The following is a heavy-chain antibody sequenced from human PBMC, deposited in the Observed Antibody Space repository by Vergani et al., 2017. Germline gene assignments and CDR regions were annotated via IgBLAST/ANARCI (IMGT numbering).Heavy chain of an antibody. J-gene: IGHJ4*02. V-gene: IGHV3-23*01. CDR1: GFTFSNSA. CDR2: ISGPGLST. D-gene: IGHD2-21*01. CDR3: AKGTYMMLIAILYYFDY. Sequence: EVHLLESGGGLVQSGGSLRLSCAASGFTFSNSAVSWVRQAPGRGLAWVSSISGPGLSTYYADSVKGRFSISRDNSKNTLYLQMDTLRAEDTAVYYCAKGTYMMLIAILYYFDYWGQGTLVTVSS.